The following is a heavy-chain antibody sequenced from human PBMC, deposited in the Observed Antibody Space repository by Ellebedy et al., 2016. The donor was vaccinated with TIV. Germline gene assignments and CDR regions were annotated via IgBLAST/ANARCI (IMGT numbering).Heavy chain of an antibody. CDR1: GFTFRNFA. Sequence: GESLKISCAASGFTFRNFAMTWVRQAPGEGLEWVSSISSSGVSSDYADSVRGRVTISRDNSKSTLYLQMDSLRADDSTEYYCAKLDRSGYYYGRLDYWGQGTLVTVSS. CDR2: ISSSGVSS. CDR3: AKLDRSGYYYGRLDY. D-gene: IGHD3-22*01. J-gene: IGHJ4*02. V-gene: IGHV3-23*01.